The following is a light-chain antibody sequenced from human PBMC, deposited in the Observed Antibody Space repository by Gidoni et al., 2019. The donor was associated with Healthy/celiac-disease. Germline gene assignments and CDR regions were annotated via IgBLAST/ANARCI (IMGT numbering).Light chain of an antibody. Sequence: DIQMTQSPSSLSASVGDRVTITCQASQDISNYLNWYQQKPGKAPKLLIYDASNLETGVPSRFSGSGSGTDFTFTISSLQPEDIATYYCQQYDNLPWTFXGXTKVXIK. CDR2: DAS. J-gene: IGKJ4*01. V-gene: IGKV1-33*01. CDR3: QQYDNLPWT. CDR1: QDISNY.